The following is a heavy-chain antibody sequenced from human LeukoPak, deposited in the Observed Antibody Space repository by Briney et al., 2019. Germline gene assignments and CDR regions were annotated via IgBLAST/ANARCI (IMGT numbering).Heavy chain of an antibody. J-gene: IGHJ4*02. V-gene: IGHV4-39*01. Sequence: PSETPSLTCTVSGGSISSSSYYWGWIRQPPGKGLEWIGSIYYSGSTYYNPSLKSRVTISVDTSKNQFSLKLSSVTAADTAVYYCARLTVTDAFDYWGQGTLVTVSS. CDR2: IYYSGST. CDR1: GGSISSSSYY. CDR3: ARLTVTDAFDY. D-gene: IGHD4-17*01.